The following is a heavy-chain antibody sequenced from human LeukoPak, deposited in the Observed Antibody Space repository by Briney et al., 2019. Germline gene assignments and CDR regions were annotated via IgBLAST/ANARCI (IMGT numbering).Heavy chain of an antibody. J-gene: IGHJ4*02. V-gene: IGHV4-38-2*02. D-gene: IGHD3-10*01. CDR1: GYSISSGYY. CDR3: AREAGYYGSGRPRIDY. Sequence: PSETLSLTCTVSGYSISSGYYWGWIRQPPGKGLEWIGSIYHSGSTYYNPSLKSRVTISVDTSKNQFSLKLSSVTAADTAVYYCAREAGYYGSGRPRIDYWGQGTLVTVSS. CDR2: IYHSGST.